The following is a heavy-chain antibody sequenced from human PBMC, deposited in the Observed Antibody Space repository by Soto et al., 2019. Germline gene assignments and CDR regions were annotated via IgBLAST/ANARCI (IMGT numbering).Heavy chain of an antibody. CDR2: ISYDGSNK. V-gene: IGHV3-30*18. D-gene: IGHD6-19*01. CDR1: GFTFSSYG. J-gene: IGHJ4*02. CDR3: AKDSDSSGWLDY. Sequence: QVQLVESGGGVVQPGRSLRLSCAASGFTFSSYGMHWVRHAPGKGLEWVAVISYDGSNKYYADSVKGRFTISRDNSKNTLYLQMNSLRAEDTAVYYCAKDSDSSGWLDYWGQGTLVTVSS.